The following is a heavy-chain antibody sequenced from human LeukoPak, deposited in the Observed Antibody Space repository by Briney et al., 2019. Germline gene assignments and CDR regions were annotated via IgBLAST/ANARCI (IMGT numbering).Heavy chain of an antibody. CDR1: GYTFTSYD. V-gene: IGHV1-8*01. CDR2: MNPNSGNT. D-gene: IGHD3-22*01. Sequence: ASVKVSCKASGYTFTSYDINWVRQATGQGLEWMGWMNPNSGNTGYAQKFQGRVTMTRNTSISTAYMELSSLRSEDTAVYYCASLSRPAYYDSSGYLETQKDYWGQGTLVTVSS. J-gene: IGHJ4*02. CDR3: ASLSRPAYYDSSGYLETQKDY.